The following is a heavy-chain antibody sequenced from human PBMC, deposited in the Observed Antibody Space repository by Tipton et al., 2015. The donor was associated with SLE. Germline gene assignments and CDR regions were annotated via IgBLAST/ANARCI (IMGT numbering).Heavy chain of an antibody. CDR2: FYHSGST. D-gene: IGHD3-10*01. CDR1: GGSISSSGYD. V-gene: IGHV4-39*07. Sequence: TLSLTCTVSGGSISSSGYDWGWIRQPPGKGLEWIGSFYHSGSTYYNPSLKSRVTISVDTSKNQFSLKLSSVTAADTAVYYCARTEQGTGSYYRLVFGIWGQGTLVTVSS. CDR3: ARTEQGTGSYYRLVFGI. J-gene: IGHJ4*02.